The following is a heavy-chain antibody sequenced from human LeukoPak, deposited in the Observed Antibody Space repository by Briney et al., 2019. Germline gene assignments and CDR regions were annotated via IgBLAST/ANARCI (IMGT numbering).Heavy chain of an antibody. Sequence: SETLSLTCTVSGGSVSSSSYSWGWIRQPPGKGLEWIESIYYSGSTYYNPSLKSRVTISVDTSKNQFSLKLSSVTAADTAVYYCAIGLWFGENWGQGTLVTVSS. CDR2: IYYSGST. V-gene: IGHV4-39*07. J-gene: IGHJ4*02. CDR1: GGSVSSSSYS. CDR3: AIGLWFGEN. D-gene: IGHD3-10*01.